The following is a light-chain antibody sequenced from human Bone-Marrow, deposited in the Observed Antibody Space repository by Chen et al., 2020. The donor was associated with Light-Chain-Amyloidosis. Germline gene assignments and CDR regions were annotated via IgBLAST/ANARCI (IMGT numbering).Light chain of an antibody. V-gene: IGLV3-25*03. J-gene: IGLJ2*01. Sequence: SYELTQPPSVSVSPGPTARITCSGDDLPTQYAYWYQQKPGQAPVLVIHRDAERPSGISERFSGSSSGTTATLTISGVQAEDEADYHCQSADSSGTYEVIFCGGTKLTVL. CDR3: QSADSSGTYEVI. CDR1: DLPTQY. CDR2: RDA.